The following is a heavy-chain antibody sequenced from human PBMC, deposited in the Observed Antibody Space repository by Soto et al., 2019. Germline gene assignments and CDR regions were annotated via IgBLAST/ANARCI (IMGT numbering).Heavy chain of an antibody. CDR1: GYTFTSYG. D-gene: IGHD2-2*01. J-gene: IGHJ5*02. CDR3: ARDRPRGYCSSTSCPFDP. Sequence: ASVKVSCKASGYTFTSYGISWVRQAPGQGLEWMGWISAYNGNTNYAQKLQGRVTMTTDTSTSTAYRELRSLRSDDTAVYYCARDRPRGYCSSTSCPFDPWGQGTLVTVSS. CDR2: ISAYNGNT. V-gene: IGHV1-18*01.